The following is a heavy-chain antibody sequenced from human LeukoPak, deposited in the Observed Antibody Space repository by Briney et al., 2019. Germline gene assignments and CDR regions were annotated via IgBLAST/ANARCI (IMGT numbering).Heavy chain of an antibody. CDR2: IYYSGST. Sequence: SETLSLTCTVSGGSISSYYWSWIRQPPGKGLEWIGYIYYSGSTYYNPSLKSRVTISVDTSKNQFSLKLSSVTAADTAVYYCASRGYSYGYNDYWGQGTLVTVSS. J-gene: IGHJ4*02. D-gene: IGHD5-18*01. CDR3: ASRGYSYGYNDY. CDR1: GGSISSYY. V-gene: IGHV4-59*06.